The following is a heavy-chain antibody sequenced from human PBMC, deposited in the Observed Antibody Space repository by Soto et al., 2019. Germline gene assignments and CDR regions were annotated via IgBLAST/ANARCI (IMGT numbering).Heavy chain of an antibody. J-gene: IGHJ4*02. CDR1: GFTFSSYA. Sequence: GGSLRLSCAASGFTFSSYAMSWVRQAPGKGLEWVSAISGSGGSTYYADSVKGRFTISRDNSKNTLYLQMNSLKAEDTAVYYCAKGTAVADDGIDYWGQGTLVTVSS. CDR3: AKGTAVADDGIDY. D-gene: IGHD6-19*01. CDR2: ISGSGGST. V-gene: IGHV3-23*01.